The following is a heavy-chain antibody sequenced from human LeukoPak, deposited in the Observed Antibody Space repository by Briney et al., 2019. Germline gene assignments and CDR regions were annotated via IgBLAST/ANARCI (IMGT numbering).Heavy chain of an antibody. D-gene: IGHD3-10*01. Sequence: SVKVSCKASGGTFSSYAISWVRQAPGQGLEWMGRIIPILGTANYAQKFKGRVTITADKSTSTAYMELSSLRSEDTAVYYCARGDGSGSYWGLAGYWGQGTLVTVSS. CDR2: IIPILGTA. J-gene: IGHJ4*02. CDR1: GGTFSSYA. V-gene: IGHV1-69*04. CDR3: ARGDGSGSYWGLAGY.